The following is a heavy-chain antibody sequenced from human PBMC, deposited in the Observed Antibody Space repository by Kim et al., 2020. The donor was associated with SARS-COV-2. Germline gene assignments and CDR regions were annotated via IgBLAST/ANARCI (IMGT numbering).Heavy chain of an antibody. CDR2: IYYTGRN. V-gene: IGHV4-39*01. CDR3: ARHAQTTMAIFYL. J-gene: IGHJ4*02. Sequence: SETLSLTCSVSGGSISNSDFYWGWIRQSPGRGLEWIGSIYYTGRNDNNPSLRSRLTMSVDTSRNQFSLRLTSVTAADTAIYYCARHAQTTMAIFYLWGQGTLVNFSS. D-gene: IGHD4-4*01. CDR1: GGSISNSDFY.